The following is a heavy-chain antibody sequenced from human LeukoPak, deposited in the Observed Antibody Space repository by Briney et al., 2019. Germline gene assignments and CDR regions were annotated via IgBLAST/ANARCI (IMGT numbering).Heavy chain of an antibody. D-gene: IGHD3-22*01. J-gene: IGHJ3*01. CDR3: VKDDSYYYDSGGYPT. CDR2: ISANGGST. CDR1: GFTFSSYA. V-gene: IGHV3-64D*06. Sequence: GGSLRLSCAASGFTFSSYAMSWVRQAPGKGLEYVSAISANGGSTYYADPVKGRFTISRDNSKNTLSLQMSSLRAEDTAVYYCVKDDSYYYDSGGYPTWGQGTMVTVSS.